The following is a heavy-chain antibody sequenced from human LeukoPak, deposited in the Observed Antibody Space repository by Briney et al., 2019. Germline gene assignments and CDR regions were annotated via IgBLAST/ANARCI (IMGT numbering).Heavy chain of an antibody. CDR3: AKDLVNDEGPEY. D-gene: IGHD1-1*01. CDR1: GFTLSSFG. V-gene: IGHV3-30*18. Sequence: PGRSLRLSCATSGFTLSSFGMHWVRQAPGKGLEWVALISYDGSNEYYADSVKGRFTISRDTSKNTLYLQMNSLRGEDTAVYYCAKDLVNDEGPEYWGQGTLVTVSS. J-gene: IGHJ4*02. CDR2: ISYDGSNE.